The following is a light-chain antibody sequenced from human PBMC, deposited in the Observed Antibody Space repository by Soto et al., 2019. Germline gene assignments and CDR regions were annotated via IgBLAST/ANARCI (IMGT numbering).Light chain of an antibody. CDR3: ETWDSNSRV. J-gene: IGLJ3*02. V-gene: IGLV4-60*03. Sequence: QPVLTQSSSASASLGSSVRLTCTLTSGHSNSIIAWHQQQPGKAPRCVMTPEGGGTYNKGSGVPDRFSGSSSGSDRYLTIFNLQSEDEADYYCETWDSNSRVFGGGTKVTVL. CDR2: PEGGGTY. CDR1: SGHSNSI.